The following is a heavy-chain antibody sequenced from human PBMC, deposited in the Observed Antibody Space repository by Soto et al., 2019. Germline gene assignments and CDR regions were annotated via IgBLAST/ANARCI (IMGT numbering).Heavy chain of an antibody. D-gene: IGHD2-21*02. V-gene: IGHV4-59*01. J-gene: IGHJ6*02. CDR3: ARDYLGTYCGGDCYSAGMDV. Sequence: QVQLQESGPGLVKPSETLSLTCTVSGGSISSYYWSWIRQPPGKGLEWIGYIYYSGSTNYNPSLKSRVTLSVDTSKNQFSLKLSSVTAADTAVYYCARDYLGTYCGGDCYSAGMDVWGQGTTVTVSS. CDR2: IYYSGST. CDR1: GGSISSYY.